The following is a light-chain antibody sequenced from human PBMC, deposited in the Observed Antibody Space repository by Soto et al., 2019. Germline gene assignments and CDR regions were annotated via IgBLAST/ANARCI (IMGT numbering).Light chain of an antibody. V-gene: IGLV2-8*01. J-gene: IGLJ1*01. CDR3: NSYADSNTYV. CDR1: SSDVGRYNF. Sequence: QSALTQPPSASGSPGQSVTISCTGTSSDVGRYNFVSWYQHHPGKAPKLMIYDVSQQPSGVPDRFSGSKSGNTASLTVSGLQAEDEADYYCNSYADSNTYVFGTGTKVTVL. CDR2: DVS.